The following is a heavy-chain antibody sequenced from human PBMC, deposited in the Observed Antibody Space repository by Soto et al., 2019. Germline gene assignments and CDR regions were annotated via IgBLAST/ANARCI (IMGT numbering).Heavy chain of an antibody. CDR2: ISGGGGST. CDR3: VKLLRSWYGHNALDV. J-gene: IGHJ6*02. CDR1: GLTFSNYA. Sequence: GSLRLSCTASGLTFSNYAMSWVRQAPGKGLEFVSFISGGGGSTYSADSVKGRFTVSRDNLKNTLSLQMNSLRVEDTAVYYCVKLLRSWYGHNALDVWGQGTTVTVSS. V-gene: IGHV3-23*01. D-gene: IGHD4-17*01.